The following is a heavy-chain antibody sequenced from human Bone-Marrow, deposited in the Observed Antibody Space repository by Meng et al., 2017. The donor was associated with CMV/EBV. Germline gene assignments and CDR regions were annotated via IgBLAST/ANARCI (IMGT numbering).Heavy chain of an antibody. J-gene: IGHJ6*02. CDR1: GFTFSSYW. CDR2: IKQDGSEK. Sequence: GESLKISCAASGFTFSSYWMSWVRQAPGKGLEWVANIKQDGSEKYYVDSVKGRFTISRDNAKNSLYLQMNSLRAEDTAVYYCARESHLCSSTSCYYGMDVWGQGTTVTVSS. CDR3: ARESHLCSSTSCYYGMDV. V-gene: IGHV3-7*01. D-gene: IGHD2-2*01.